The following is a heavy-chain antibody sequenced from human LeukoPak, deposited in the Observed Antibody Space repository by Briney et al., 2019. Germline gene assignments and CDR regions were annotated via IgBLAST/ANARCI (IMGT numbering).Heavy chain of an antibody. D-gene: IGHD2-15*01. CDR1: GGSISSGSYY. CDR2: IYTSGST. J-gene: IGHJ3*02. V-gene: IGHV4-61*02. Sequence: SETLSLTCTVSGGSISSGSYYWSWIRQPAGKGLEWIGRIYTSGSTNYNPSLKSRVTISVDTSRNQFSLKLSSVTAADTAVYYCARVWVGDAFDIWGQGTMVTVSS. CDR3: ARVWVGDAFDI.